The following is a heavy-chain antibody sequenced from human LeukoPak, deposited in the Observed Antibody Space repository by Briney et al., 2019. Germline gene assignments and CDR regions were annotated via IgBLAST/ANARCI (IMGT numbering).Heavy chain of an antibody. V-gene: IGHV4-59*08. D-gene: IGHD2-2*01. J-gene: IGHJ6*02. CDR3: ARLLGYCSSTSCPVGYYYYGMDV. CDR2: IYYSGST. CDR1: GGSISSYY. Sequence: SETLSLTCTVSGGSISSYYWSWIRQPPGKGLEWIGYIYYSGSTNYNPSLKSRVTISVDTSKNQFSLKLSSVTAADTAVYYCARLLGYCSSTSCPVGYYYYGMDVWGQGTTVTVPS.